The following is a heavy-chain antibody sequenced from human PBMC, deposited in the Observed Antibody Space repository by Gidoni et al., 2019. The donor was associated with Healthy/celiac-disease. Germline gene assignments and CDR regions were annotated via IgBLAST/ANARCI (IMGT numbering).Heavy chain of an antibody. CDR2: INHSGST. Sequence: QVQLQQWGAGLLKPSETLSLTCAVYGGSFSGYYWSWIRQPPGKGLEWIGEINHSGSTNYNPSLKSRVTISVDTSKNQFSLKLSSVTAADTAVYYCARGLRFLEWLRFDPWGQGTLVTVSS. V-gene: IGHV4-34*01. D-gene: IGHD3-3*01. J-gene: IGHJ5*02. CDR1: GGSFSGYY. CDR3: ARGLRFLEWLRFDP.